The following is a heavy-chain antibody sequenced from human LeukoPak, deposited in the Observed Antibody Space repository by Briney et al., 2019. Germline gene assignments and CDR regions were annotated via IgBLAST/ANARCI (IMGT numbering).Heavy chain of an antibody. CDR2: IYSGDTT. CDR1: GFTVSRKY. CDR3: ASDVTYYYGSGSSEIDY. Sequence: PGGSLRLSCAASGFTVSRKYMSWVRQAPGKGLEWVSLIYSGDTTYYADSVKGRFTVSRDNSKNTLYLQMNNLRAEDTAVYYCASDVTYYYGSGSSEIDYWGQGTLVTVSS. V-gene: IGHV3-53*01. J-gene: IGHJ4*02. D-gene: IGHD3-10*01.